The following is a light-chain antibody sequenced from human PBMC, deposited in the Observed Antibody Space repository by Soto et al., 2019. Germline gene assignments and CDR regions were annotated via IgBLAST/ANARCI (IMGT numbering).Light chain of an antibody. CDR2: GAS. Sequence: TQSPGTLSLSPGERATLSCRASQSVSRNYLAWYQQKPGQAPRLLIYGASSRAAGTPDRFTGSGSGTDFTLSIDRLEPEDFAVYHCQQYGSSPWTFGQGTKVDIK. CDR3: QQYGSSPWT. CDR1: QSVSRNY. V-gene: IGKV3-20*01. J-gene: IGKJ1*01.